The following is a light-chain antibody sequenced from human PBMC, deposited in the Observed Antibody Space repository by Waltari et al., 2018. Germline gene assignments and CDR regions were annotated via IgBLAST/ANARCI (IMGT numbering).Light chain of an antibody. CDR3: QQRSNWLT. J-gene: IGKJ4*01. CDR1: QSVSSY. CDR2: DAS. Sequence: EIVLTQSPATLSLSPVERATLSCRASQSVSSYLAWYQQKPGQAPRLLIYDASNRATCIPARFSGSGSGTDFTLTISSLEPEDFAVYYCQQRSNWLTFGGGTKVEIK. V-gene: IGKV3-11*01.